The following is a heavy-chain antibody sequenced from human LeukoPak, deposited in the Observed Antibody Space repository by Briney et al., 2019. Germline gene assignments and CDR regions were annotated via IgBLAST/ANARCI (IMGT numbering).Heavy chain of an antibody. D-gene: IGHD3-3*01. CDR2: ISGGGTTK. Sequence: GGSLRLSCVVSRFTFGDYSMHWVRQAPGKGLEWISYISGGGTTKYYADSVKGRFTISRDNAKFVMYLQMNSLRPEDTAVYYCARVASPFGVVISNWFDPWGQGTLVTVPS. V-gene: IGHV3-48*04. CDR1: RFTFGDYS. J-gene: IGHJ5*02. CDR3: ARVASPFGVVISNWFDP.